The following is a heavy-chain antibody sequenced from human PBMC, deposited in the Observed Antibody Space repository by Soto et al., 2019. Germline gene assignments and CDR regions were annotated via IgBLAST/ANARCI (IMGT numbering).Heavy chain of an antibody. J-gene: IGHJ2*01. Sequence: PGKGMEWIGSIYYSGSTYYNPSLKSRVTISVDTSKNQFSLKLSSVTAAETAVYYCFFFQAEDGIRDVRSVSAFLLNRSSDL. V-gene: IGHV4-39*01. CDR3: FFFQAEDGIRDVRSVSAFLLNRSSDL. CDR2: IYYSGST. D-gene: IGHD3-10*02.